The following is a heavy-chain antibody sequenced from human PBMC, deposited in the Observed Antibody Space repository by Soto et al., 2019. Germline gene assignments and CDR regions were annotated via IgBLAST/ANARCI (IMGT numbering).Heavy chain of an antibody. V-gene: IGHV4-4*02. D-gene: IGHD3-10*02. CDR1: GGSISSSNW. Sequence: QVQLQESGPGLVKPSGTLSLTCAVSGGSISSSNWWSWVRQCPGEGLEWIGEIYHVGSTNYNPSLKSRVTMSVDKSKNQFSLKLPSVTAADTAVYDCAGDRGVFGEYGMDVWGRGTTVTVSS. J-gene: IGHJ6*02. CDR2: IYHVGST. CDR3: AGDRGVFGEYGMDV.